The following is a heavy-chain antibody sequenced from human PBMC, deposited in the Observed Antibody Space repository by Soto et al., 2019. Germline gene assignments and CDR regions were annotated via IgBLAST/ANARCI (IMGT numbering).Heavy chain of an antibody. D-gene: IGHD3-10*01. J-gene: IGHJ4*02. CDR1: GGSFSDYY. CDR2: INHIGST. Sequence: QVQLQQWGAGLLKPSETLSLTCAVNGGSFSDYYWNWIRRPPGKGLEWIGEINHIGSTNYNPSLKSRVTMSVDTSKNQFSLKLSSVTAAETAVYYCARGAYYYGSGSYYNVAFDSWGQGTLVTVSS. V-gene: IGHV4-34*01. CDR3: ARGAYYYGSGSYYNVAFDS.